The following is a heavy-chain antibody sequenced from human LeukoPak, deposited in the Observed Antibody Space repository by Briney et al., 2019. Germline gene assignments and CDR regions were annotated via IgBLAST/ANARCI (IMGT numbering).Heavy chain of an antibody. J-gene: IGHJ3*02. D-gene: IGHD3-22*01. CDR2: TKQDGSEK. CDR1: GFTFSSYW. V-gene: IGHV3-7*01. CDR3: ATQNYYDSSGPLPPTI. Sequence: GGSLRLSCAASGFTFSSYWMSWVRQAPGKGLEWVANTKQDGSEKYYVDSVKGRFTISRDNAKNSLYLQMNSLRAEDTAVYYCATQNYYDSSGPLPPTIWGQGTMVTVSS.